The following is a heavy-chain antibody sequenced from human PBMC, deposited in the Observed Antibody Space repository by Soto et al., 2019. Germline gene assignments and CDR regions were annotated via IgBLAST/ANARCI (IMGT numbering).Heavy chain of an antibody. Sequence: QVQLVQSGAEVKKPGASVKVSCKASGYTFTNYAMHWVRQAPGQRLEWMGWINAGNGHTKYSQQFQGRVTITRDTSASTAYMELSSLSSEDTAVYYCARSSGYYYLEYWGQGTLVTVSS. V-gene: IGHV1-3*01. D-gene: IGHD3-22*01. J-gene: IGHJ4*02. CDR2: INAGNGHT. CDR3: ARSSGYYYLEY. CDR1: GYTFTNYA.